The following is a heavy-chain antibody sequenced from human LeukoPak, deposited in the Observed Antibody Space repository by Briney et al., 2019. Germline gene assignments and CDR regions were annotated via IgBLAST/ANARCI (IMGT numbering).Heavy chain of an antibody. CDR1: GFTFSSYA. V-gene: IGHV3-23*01. CDR3: AKDNEVDTAVF. CDR2: ISGSGGST. J-gene: IGHJ4*02. Sequence: GGSLRLSCAASGFTFSSYAMSWVRQAPGKWLEWVSAISGSGGSTYYADSVKGRFTISRDNSKNTLYLQMNSLRAEDTAVYYCAKDNEVDTAVFWGQGTLVTVSS. D-gene: IGHD5-18*01.